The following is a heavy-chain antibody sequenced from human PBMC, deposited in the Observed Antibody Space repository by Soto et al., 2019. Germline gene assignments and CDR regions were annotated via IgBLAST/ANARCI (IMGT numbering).Heavy chain of an antibody. V-gene: IGHV3-33*01. CDR2: IWYDGSNK. J-gene: IGHJ4*02. CDR3: ARSPAGYSYGYGADC. Sequence: LRLSCAASGFTFSTYGMHWVRQAPGKGLEWVAVIWYDGSNKYYVDSVKGRFTISRDNSKNTLYLQMNSLRAEDTAVYYCARSPAGYSYGYGADCWGQGTLVTVSS. D-gene: IGHD5-18*01. CDR1: GFTFSTYG.